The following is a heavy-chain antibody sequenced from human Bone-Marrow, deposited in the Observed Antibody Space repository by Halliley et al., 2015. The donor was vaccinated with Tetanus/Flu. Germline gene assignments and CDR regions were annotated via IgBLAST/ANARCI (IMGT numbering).Heavy chain of an antibody. CDR3: VKDFDVGLPVAAIYLDY. Sequence: IFGNGDSAYYAESVKGRFTISRDNSKNTVYLHMRSLRTEDTAVYYCVKDFDVGLPVAAIYLDYWGQGTPVTVSS. CDR2: IFGNGDSA. V-gene: IGHV3-64D*06. J-gene: IGHJ4*02. D-gene: IGHD3-9*01.